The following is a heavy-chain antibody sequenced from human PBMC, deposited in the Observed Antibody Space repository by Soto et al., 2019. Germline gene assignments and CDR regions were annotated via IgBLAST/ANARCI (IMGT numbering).Heavy chain of an antibody. D-gene: IGHD2-21*01. CDR2: IIPIFGTA. Sequence: SVKVSCKASGGTFSSYAISWVRQAPGQGLEWMGGIIPIFGTANYAQKFQGRVTITADKSTSTAYMELSSLRSEDTAVYYCARAGDNPHDAFDIWGQGTMVTVSS. J-gene: IGHJ3*02. V-gene: IGHV1-69*06. CDR1: GGTFSSYA. CDR3: ARAGDNPHDAFDI.